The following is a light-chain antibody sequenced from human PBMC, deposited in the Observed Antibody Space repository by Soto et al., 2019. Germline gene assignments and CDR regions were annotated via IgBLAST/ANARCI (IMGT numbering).Light chain of an antibody. CDR2: GAS. Sequence: EIVMTQSPATVSVSPGDRVTLSCRASQSVSSNLAWYQQKPGQAPRLLIYGASTRATDIPVRFSGSGSGTEFTLTISSLQSEDFAVYYCQQYNEWPRTFGQGTKVEIQ. CDR3: QQYNEWPRT. V-gene: IGKV3-15*01. CDR1: QSVSSN. J-gene: IGKJ1*01.